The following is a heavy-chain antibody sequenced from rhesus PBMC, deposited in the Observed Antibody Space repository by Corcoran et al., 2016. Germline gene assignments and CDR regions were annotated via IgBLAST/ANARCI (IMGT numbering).Heavy chain of an antibody. D-gene: IGHD1-44*01. CDR1: GYSISSGYG. CDR2: ISYSGST. J-gene: IGHJ4*01. Sequence: QLQLQESGPGLVKPSETLSLTCAVSGYSISSGYGWSWIRQPPGKGLEWIGYISYSGSTSHNPSLKSRVTISRDTSKNQFSLKLSSVTAADTAVYYCARESGGGLGYWGQGVLVTVSS. V-gene: IGHV4-122*02. CDR3: ARESGGGLGY.